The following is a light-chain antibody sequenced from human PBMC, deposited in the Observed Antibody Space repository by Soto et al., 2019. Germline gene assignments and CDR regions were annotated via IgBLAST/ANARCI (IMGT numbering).Light chain of an antibody. CDR1: HSLLHRSGYIY. J-gene: IGKJ4*01. CDR2: LGF. Sequence: DIVMTQYPLSLPVTTGEPASISCRSTHSLLHRSGYIYLDWYLQKPGQSPQLLIYLGFNRAAGVPDRFSGSGSGTDFTLTISSLGPEDFAVYYCQQRSNWQGATFAGGTKVDI. V-gene: IGKV2-28*01. CDR3: QQRSNWQGAT.